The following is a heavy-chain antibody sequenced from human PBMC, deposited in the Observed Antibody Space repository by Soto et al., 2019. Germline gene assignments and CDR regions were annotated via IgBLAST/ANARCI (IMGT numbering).Heavy chain of an antibody. CDR1: GFTFSSYA. CDR2: ISSSGGTT. Sequence: GGSLRLSCAASGFTFSSYAMSWVRQAPGKGLEWVSTISSSGGTTYSADSVKGRFTISRDNSKNTLYLQMNSLRAEDTAVYYCARDPPATRHGMDVWGQGTTVAVSS. J-gene: IGHJ6*02. V-gene: IGHV3-23*01. CDR3: ARDPPATRHGMDV.